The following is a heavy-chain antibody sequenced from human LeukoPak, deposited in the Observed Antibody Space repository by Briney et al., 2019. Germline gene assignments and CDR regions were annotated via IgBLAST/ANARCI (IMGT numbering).Heavy chain of an antibody. J-gene: IGHJ6*03. V-gene: IGHV3-33*06. CDR2: IWYDGSNK. CDR1: GFTFSSYV. Sequence: QAGRSLRLSCAASGFTFSSYVMHWVRQAPGKGLERVAVIWYDGSNKYYADSVKGRFTISRDNSKDTLYLQMNSLRAEDTAVYYCAKAPSTVTTERFYYYYMDVWGKGTTVTVSS. CDR3: AKAPSTVTTERFYYYYMDV. D-gene: IGHD4-11*01.